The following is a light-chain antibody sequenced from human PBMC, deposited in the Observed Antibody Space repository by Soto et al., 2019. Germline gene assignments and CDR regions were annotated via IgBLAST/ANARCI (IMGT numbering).Light chain of an antibody. CDR2: GAS. CDR3: QQSYSPPLT. Sequence: DFLVTQSPSSLSASVGDSVSITCRASQSISTSLNWYQHKPGRTPKLLIYGASNLHSGAPSRFSGSGSETEFTLTILNLQPEDFATYYCQQSYSPPLTFGGGTKVDIK. CDR1: QSISTS. J-gene: IGKJ4*01. V-gene: IGKV1-39*01.